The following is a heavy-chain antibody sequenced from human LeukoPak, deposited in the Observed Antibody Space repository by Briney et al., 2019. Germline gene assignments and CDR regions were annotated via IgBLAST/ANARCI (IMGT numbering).Heavy chain of an antibody. J-gene: IGHJ4*02. CDR3: AKDFHGDFPYFFDY. CDR2: ISASGGTT. CDR1: GFTFSSYG. V-gene: IGHV3-23*01. Sequence: GGSLRLSCAGSGFTFSSYGMSWVRQAPGKGLEWVSSISASGGTTYYADSVKGRFTISRDNSKNTLNLQMNSPRAEDTAIYYCAKDFHGDFPYFFDYWGQGSLVTVSS.